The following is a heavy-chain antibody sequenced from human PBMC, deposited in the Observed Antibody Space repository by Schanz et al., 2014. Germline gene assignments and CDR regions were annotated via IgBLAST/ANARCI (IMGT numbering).Heavy chain of an antibody. CDR1: EFTFSTDA. CDR3: TTDNGHFAFDF. Sequence: EVQLLESGGGLVQPGGSLRLSCAASEFTFSTDAMSWVRQAPGKGLEWVSAISGGGGTTYYTDSVKGRFTISRDNSKSTLYLQMNSLETEDTAVYYCTTDNGHFAFDFWGQGTMVTVSS. CDR2: ISGGGGTT. J-gene: IGHJ3*01. V-gene: IGHV3-23*01. D-gene: IGHD2-8*01.